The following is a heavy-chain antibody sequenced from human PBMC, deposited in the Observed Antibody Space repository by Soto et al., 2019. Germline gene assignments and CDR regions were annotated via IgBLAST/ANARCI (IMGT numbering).Heavy chain of an antibody. CDR1: GFTFDDYT. D-gene: IGHD2-2*01. CDR2: ISWDGGST. V-gene: IGHV3-43*01. J-gene: IGHJ6*03. Sequence: GGSLRLSCAASGFTFDDYTMHWVRQAPGKGLEWVSLISWDGGSTYYADSVKGRFTISRDNSKNSLYLQMNSLRAEDTAVYYCARAALRYCSSTSCYGRGPYYYYYMDVWGKGTTVTVSS. CDR3: ARAALRYCSSTSCYGRGPYYYYYMDV.